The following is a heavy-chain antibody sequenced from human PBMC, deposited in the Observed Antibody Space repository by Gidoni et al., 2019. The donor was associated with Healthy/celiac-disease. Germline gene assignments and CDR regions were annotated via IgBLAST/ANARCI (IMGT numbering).Heavy chain of an antibody. J-gene: IGHJ4*02. CDR1: GGTFSSDT. D-gene: IGHD2-21*01. Sequence: AVKVSCKASGGTFSSDTISWVRQAPGQGLEWMGRIIPILGIANYAQRFQGRVTITADKSTSTAYMELSSLRSEDTAVYYWAGARNGGEIDYWGQGTLVTVSS. V-gene: IGHV1-69*02. CDR3: AGARNGGEIDY. CDR2: IIPILGIA.